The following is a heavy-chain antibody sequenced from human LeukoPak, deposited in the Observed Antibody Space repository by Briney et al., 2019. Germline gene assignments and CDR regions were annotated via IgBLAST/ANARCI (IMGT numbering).Heavy chain of an antibody. V-gene: IGHV3-9*01. D-gene: IGHD6-19*01. J-gene: IGHJ4*02. CDR1: GFTFDDYA. Sequence: PGRSPRLSCAASGFTFDDYAMHWVRHAPGKGLEWVSGISWNSGSIGYADSVKGRFTISRDNAKNSLYLQMNSLRAEDTAVYYCATDSSGWYVDGYWGQGTLVTVSS. CDR2: ISWNSGSI. CDR3: ATDSSGWYVDGY.